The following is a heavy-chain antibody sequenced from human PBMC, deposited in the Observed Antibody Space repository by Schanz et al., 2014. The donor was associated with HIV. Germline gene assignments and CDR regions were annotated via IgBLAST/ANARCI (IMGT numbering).Heavy chain of an antibody. V-gene: IGHV3-30*18. J-gene: IGHJ4*02. CDR1: GFTFSSYG. D-gene: IGHD5-18*01. CDR2: ISYDGRNK. CDR3: AKDLPQPWFTY. Sequence: QVQLVESGGGLIQPGGSLRLSCAASGFTFSSYGMHWVRQAPGKGLERLALISYDGRNKYYADSVKGRFTISRDNSKNTVYLQINSLRAEDTAMYYCAKDLPQPWFTYWGQGTLVTVSS.